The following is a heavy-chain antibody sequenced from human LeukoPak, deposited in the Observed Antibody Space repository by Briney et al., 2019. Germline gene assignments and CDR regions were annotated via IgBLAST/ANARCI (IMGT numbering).Heavy chain of an antibody. J-gene: IGHJ1*01. CDR3: ASDCGGDCYPPAEYFQH. CDR1: GGSFSSYA. D-gene: IGHD2-21*02. V-gene: IGHV1-69*06. Sequence: SVKVSCKASGGSFSSYAISWVRQAPGQGLEWMGGIIPIFGTASYAQKFQGRVTITADKSTSTAYMELSSLRSEDTAVYYCASDCGGDCYPPAEYFQHWGQGTLVTVSS. CDR2: IIPIFGTA.